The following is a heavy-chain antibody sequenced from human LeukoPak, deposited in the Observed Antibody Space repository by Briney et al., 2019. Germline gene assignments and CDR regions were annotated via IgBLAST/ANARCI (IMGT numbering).Heavy chain of an antibody. Sequence: GGSLRLSCAASGFTFSSSGMHWVRQAPGKGLEWVAVISYDGSNKYYADSVKGRFTFSRDNSKNTLYLQMNSLRAGDTAVYYCAKEYCSNSVCHSLDYWGQGTLVTVSS. CDR2: ISYDGSNK. D-gene: IGHD2-8*01. V-gene: IGHV3-30*18. CDR3: AKEYCSNSVCHSLDY. J-gene: IGHJ4*02. CDR1: GFTFSSSG.